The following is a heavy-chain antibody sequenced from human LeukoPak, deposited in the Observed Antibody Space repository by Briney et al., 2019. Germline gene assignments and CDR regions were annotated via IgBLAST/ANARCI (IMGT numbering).Heavy chain of an antibody. D-gene: IGHD3-22*01. J-gene: IGHJ4*02. CDR2: IYTSGST. CDR3: ARDSGYYYDSSGSYYFDY. V-gene: IGHV4-4*07. Sequence: PSETLSLTRTVSGGSISSYYWSWIRQPAAKGLEWIGRIYTSGSTNYNPSLKSGVTMSVDTSKNQFSLKLCSVTAADTAVYYCARDSGYYYDSSGSYYFDYWGQGTLVTVSS. CDR1: GGSISSYY.